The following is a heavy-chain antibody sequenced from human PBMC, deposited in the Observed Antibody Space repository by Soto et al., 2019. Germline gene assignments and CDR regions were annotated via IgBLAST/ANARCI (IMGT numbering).Heavy chain of an antibody. Sequence: ASVKVSCKASGGTFSSYAISWVRQAPGQGLEWMGIINPSGGSTSYAQKFQGRVTMTRDTSTSTVYMELSSLRSEDTAVYYCARDGGQWFGEVRADWFDPWGQGTLVTVSA. D-gene: IGHD3-10*01. CDR2: INPSGGST. CDR3: ARDGGQWFGEVRADWFDP. J-gene: IGHJ5*02. V-gene: IGHV1-46*01. CDR1: GGTFSSYA.